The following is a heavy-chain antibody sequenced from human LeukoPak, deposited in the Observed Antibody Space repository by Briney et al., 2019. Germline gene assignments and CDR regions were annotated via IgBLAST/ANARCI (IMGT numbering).Heavy chain of an antibody. J-gene: IGHJ4*02. CDR2: IIPIFGTA. Sequence: ASVKVSCKDSGGTFSSYAISWVRQAPGQGLEWMGGIIPIFGTANYAQKFQGRVTITADESTSTAYMELSSLRSEDTAVYYCASDYYDSSGYADYWGQGTLVTVSS. CDR3: ASDYYDSSGYADY. D-gene: IGHD3-22*01. CDR1: GGTFSSYA. V-gene: IGHV1-69*01.